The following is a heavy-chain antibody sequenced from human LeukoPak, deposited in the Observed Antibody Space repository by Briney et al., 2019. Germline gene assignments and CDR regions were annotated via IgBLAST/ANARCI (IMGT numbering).Heavy chain of an antibody. V-gene: IGHV4-4*07. Sequence: SETLSLTCTVSSDSISSHYWGWIRQPAGKGLEWIGRIYTNGRTNYNPSLRSRVTISVDTSKNQFSLKLSSVTAADTAVYYCASPSNWKFDYWGQGTLVTVSS. D-gene: IGHD1-1*01. J-gene: IGHJ4*02. CDR3: ASPSNWKFDY. CDR1: SDSISSHY. CDR2: IYTNGRT.